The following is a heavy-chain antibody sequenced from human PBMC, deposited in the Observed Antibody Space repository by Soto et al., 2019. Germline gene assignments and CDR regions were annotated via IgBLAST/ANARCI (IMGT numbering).Heavy chain of an antibody. CDR3: ARVGRGTSGYFDY. D-gene: IGHD6-19*01. V-gene: IGHV1-8*01. Sequence: QVQLVQSGAEVKKPGASVKVSCKASGYTFTSYDIHWVRQAPGQGLEWMGWMNPNTGNAASAQKFQGRVTMTRNTSISTAYMQLSSLTSEDTAVYFCARVGRGTSGYFDYWGQGTLVTVSS. J-gene: IGHJ4*02. CDR2: MNPNTGNA. CDR1: GYTFTSYD.